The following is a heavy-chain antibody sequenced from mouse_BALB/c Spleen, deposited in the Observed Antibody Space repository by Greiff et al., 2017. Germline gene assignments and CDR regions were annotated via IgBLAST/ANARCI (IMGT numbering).Heavy chain of an antibody. J-gene: IGHJ2*01. CDR3: ARSGDGYRASDY. CDR1: GYTFTDYN. CDR2: INPNNGGT. V-gene: IGHV1-18*01. D-gene: IGHD2-3*01. Sequence: EVQLQESGPELVKPGASVKIPCKASGYTFTDYNMDWVKQSHGKSLEWIGDINPNNGGTIYNQKFKGKATLTVDKSSSTAYMELRSLTSEDTAVYYCARSGDGYRASDYWGQGTTLTVSS.